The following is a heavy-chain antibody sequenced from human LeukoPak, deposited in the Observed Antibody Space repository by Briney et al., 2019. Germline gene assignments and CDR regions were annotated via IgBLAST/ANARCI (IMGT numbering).Heavy chain of an antibody. CDR1: GYSFTSYW. CDR2: IYPGGSDT. CDR3: ARLLYGDYFEAFDI. V-gene: IGHV5-51*01. Sequence: ESLQISCNGSGYSFTSYWIGWVRRMPGKDLEWMGIIYPGGSDTRYSPSFQGQVTISADKSISTAYLQWSSLKASDTAMYYCARLLYGDYFEAFDIWGQGTMVTVSS. D-gene: IGHD4-17*01. J-gene: IGHJ3*02.